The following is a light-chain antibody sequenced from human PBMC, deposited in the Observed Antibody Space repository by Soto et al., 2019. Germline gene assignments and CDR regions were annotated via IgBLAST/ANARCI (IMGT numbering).Light chain of an antibody. Sequence: ENVFTQSPAPLSFSPGEKSTLSCRASQSVSNYLAWYQQKPGQAPRLLIYDTSNRATGVPARFSGSGSGTDFTLTISTLEPEDFAVYYCQQRSNWPLTFGGGTKVDIK. J-gene: IGKJ4*01. CDR3: QQRSNWPLT. CDR1: QSVSNY. CDR2: DTS. V-gene: IGKV3-11*01.